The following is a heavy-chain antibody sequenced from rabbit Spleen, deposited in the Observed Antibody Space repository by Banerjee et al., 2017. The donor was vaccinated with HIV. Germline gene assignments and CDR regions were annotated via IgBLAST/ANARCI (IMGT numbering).Heavy chain of an antibody. CDR2: IDPIFGTT. CDR1: GFTMSSSDW. V-gene: IGHV1S45*01. CDR3: AREKSGNYGYDL. D-gene: IGHD6-1*01. Sequence: QEQLVESGGGLVQPEGSLTLTCTASGFTMSSSDWIYWVRQAPGKGLEWIGYIDPIFGTTYYASWAKGRFTISKTSSTTVTLQMTSLTAADTATYFCAREKSGNYGYDLWGPGTLVTVS. J-gene: IGHJ4*01.